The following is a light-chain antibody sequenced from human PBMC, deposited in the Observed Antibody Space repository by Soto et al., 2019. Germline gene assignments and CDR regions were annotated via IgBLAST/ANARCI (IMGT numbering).Light chain of an antibody. CDR3: NSYATGSAYV. CDR2: DVS. CDR1: SSDVGGYNR. V-gene: IGLV2-18*02. Sequence: QSALTQPPSVSGSPGQSVTISCTGTSSDVGGYNRVSWYQQPPGKAPKLLIYDVSNRPSGGSTRFSGSKSGNTASLTISGIQDEDEADYYCNSYATGSAYVFGPGTKVTVL. J-gene: IGLJ1*01.